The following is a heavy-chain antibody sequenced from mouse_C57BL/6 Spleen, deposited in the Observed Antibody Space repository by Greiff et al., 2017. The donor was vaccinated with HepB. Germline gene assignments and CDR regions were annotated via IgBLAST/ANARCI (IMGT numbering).Heavy chain of an antibody. V-gene: IGHV1-5*01. CDR1: GYTFTSYW. J-gene: IGHJ4*01. D-gene: IGHD1-1*01. CDR2: IYPGNSDT. CDR3: TRKGHYYGSSYAMDY. Sequence: VQLQQSGTVLARPGASVKMSCKTSGYTFTSYWMHWVKQRPGQGLEWIGAIYPGNSDTSYNQKFKGKAKLTAVTSASTAYMELRSLTNEDSAVYYCTRKGHYYGSSYAMDYWGQGTSVTVSS.